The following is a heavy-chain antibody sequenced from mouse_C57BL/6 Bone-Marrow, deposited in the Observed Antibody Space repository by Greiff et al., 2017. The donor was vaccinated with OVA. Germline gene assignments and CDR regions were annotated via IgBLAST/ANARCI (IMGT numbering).Heavy chain of an antibody. CDR3: ESKLDGNYLGNYFDY. CDR2: INPSTGGT. D-gene: IGHD2-1*01. CDR1: GYSFTGYY. J-gene: IGHJ2*01. V-gene: IGHV1-42*01. Sequence: VQLQQSGPELVKPGASVKISCKASGYSFTGYYMNWVKQSPEKSLEWIGEINPSTGGTTYNQKFKAKATLTVDKSSSTAYMQLNSLTSEDSAVYYCESKLDGNYLGNYFDYWGQGTTLTVSS.